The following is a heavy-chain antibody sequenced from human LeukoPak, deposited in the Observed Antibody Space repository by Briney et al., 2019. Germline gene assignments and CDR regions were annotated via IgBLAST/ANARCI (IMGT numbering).Heavy chain of an antibody. V-gene: IGHV3-23*01. J-gene: IGHJ4*02. CDR3: AKDGYSSIPGFHFDY. Sequence: GGSLRLSCAASGFTFSSYAMSWVRQAPGKGLEWVSAISGSGGSTYYADSVKGRFTISRDNSKNTLYLQMNSLRVEDAAVYYCAKDGYSSIPGFHFDYWGQGTLVTVSS. CDR1: GFTFSSYA. CDR2: ISGSGGST. D-gene: IGHD6-13*01.